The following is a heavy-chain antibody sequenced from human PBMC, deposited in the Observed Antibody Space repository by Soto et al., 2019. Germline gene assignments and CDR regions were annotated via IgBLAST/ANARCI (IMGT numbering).Heavy chain of an antibody. CDR1: GGSISSYY. CDR3: AGVVNDYIWGSYRYTFFDY. CDR2: IYYSGST. J-gene: IGHJ4*02. D-gene: IGHD3-16*02. Sequence: SETLSLTCTVSGGSISSYYWSWIRQPPGKGLEWIGYIYYSGSTNYNPSLKSRVTISVDTSKNQFSLKLSSVTAADTAVYYCAGVVNDYIWGSYRYTFFDYWGQGTLVTVSS. V-gene: IGHV4-59*01.